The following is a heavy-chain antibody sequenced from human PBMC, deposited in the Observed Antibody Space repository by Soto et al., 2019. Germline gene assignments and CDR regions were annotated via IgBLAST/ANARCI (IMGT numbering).Heavy chain of an antibody. J-gene: IGHJ4*02. D-gene: IGHD3-22*01. CDR2: IWYDGSNK. CDR3: ARDPPHSSGCLDY. Sequence: PGGSLRLSCAASGFTFSSYGMHWVRQAPGKGLEWVAVIWYDGSNKYYADSVKGRFTISRDNSKNTLYLQMNSLRAEDTAVHYCARDPPHSSGCLDYWGQGTLVTVSS. V-gene: IGHV3-33*01. CDR1: GFTFSSYG.